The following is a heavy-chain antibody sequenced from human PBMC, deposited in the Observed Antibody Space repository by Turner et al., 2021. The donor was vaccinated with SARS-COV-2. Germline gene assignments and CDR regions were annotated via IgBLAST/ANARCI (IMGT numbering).Heavy chain of an antibody. J-gene: IGHJ4*02. V-gene: IGHV4-39*02. CDR1: GGSISSSSYY. CDR2: IYYSGST. D-gene: IGHD3-22*01. CDR3: ASEAVVYFDTSGYYWDY. Sequence: QLQLQESGPGLVKPSETLSLTCTVSGGSISSSSYYWGWIRQPPGKGLEWIGNIYYSGSTYYNPSLKSRVTISVDTSKTHFSLKLSSVTAADTAVYYCASEAVVYFDTSGYYWDYWGQGTLVTVSS.